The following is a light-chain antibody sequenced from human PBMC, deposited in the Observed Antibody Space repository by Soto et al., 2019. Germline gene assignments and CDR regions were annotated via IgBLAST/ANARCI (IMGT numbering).Light chain of an antibody. V-gene: IGLV1-44*01. J-gene: IGLJ2*01. CDR1: SSNIGSHT. CDR2: SNT. Sequence: QSVLTQPPSASGTPGQTIAISCSGGSSNIGSHTVNWYQQLPGTAPRLLIYSNTQRPSGVPDRFCGSKSGTSASLAISGLQSEYEGDYYCAAWDDSLNGVVFGGGTKLTVL. CDR3: AAWDDSLNGVV.